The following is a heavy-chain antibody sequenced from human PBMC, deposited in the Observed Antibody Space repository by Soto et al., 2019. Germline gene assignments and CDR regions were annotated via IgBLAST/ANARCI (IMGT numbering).Heavy chain of an antibody. CDR2: IIPILGIA. D-gene: IGHD4-17*01. Sequence: QVPLVQSGAEVKKPGSSVKVSCKASGGTFSSYTISWVRQAPGQGLEWMGRIIPILGIANYAQKFQGRVTITADKSTSTAYMELSSLRSEDTAVYYCARDGLTTTVTTPNWFDPWGQGTLVTVSS. CDR3: ARDGLTTTVTTPNWFDP. V-gene: IGHV1-69*08. J-gene: IGHJ5*02. CDR1: GGTFSSYT.